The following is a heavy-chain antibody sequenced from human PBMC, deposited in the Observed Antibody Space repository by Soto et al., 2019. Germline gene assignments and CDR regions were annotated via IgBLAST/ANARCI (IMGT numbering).Heavy chain of an antibody. D-gene: IGHD3-16*01. CDR3: ARHGGYYFDY. Sequence: TLSVTCAVYGSSFSGYYWRWIRQPPGKGLEWIGEIGHSGGTVYNPSLESRVTISGDSSNNQFSLKLNSVTAADTAVYYCARHGGYYFDYWGQGAPVTVSS. J-gene: IGHJ4*02. CDR1: GSSFSGYY. CDR2: IGHSGGT. V-gene: IGHV4-34*01.